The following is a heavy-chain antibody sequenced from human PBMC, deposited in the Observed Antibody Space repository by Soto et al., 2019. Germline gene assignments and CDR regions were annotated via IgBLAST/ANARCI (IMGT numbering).Heavy chain of an antibody. V-gene: IGHV3-23*01. D-gene: IGHD2-15*01. CDR1: GFTFSSYA. CDR3: VKESYSPFFDY. J-gene: IGHJ4*02. Sequence: EVQLLESGGGLVQPGGSLRLSCAASGFTFSSYAMGWVRQAPGKGPEWLSAIGGSGRDTYYPDSVKGRFTVSRDNSKNTLYLQMNSLRAGDTAVYYCVKESYSPFFDYWGQGTLVTVSS. CDR2: IGGSGRDT.